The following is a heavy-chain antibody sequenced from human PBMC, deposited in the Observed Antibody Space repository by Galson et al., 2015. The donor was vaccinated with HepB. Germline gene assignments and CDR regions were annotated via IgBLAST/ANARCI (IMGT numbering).Heavy chain of an antibody. CDR2: ISAYNGNT. D-gene: IGHD6-6*01. CDR3: ARDKSIATRGYFDY. J-gene: IGHJ4*02. CDR1: GYTFTSYG. Sequence: SVKVSCKASGYTFTSYGINWVRQAPGQGLEWMGWISAYNGNTNYAQKLQGRVTMTTDTSTSTAYMELRSLRSDDTAVYYCARDKSIATRGYFDYWGQGTLVTVSS. V-gene: IGHV1-18*01.